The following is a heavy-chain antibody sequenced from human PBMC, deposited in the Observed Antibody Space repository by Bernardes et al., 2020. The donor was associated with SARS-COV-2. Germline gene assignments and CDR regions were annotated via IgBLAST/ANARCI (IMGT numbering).Heavy chain of an antibody. CDR1: GLAFTNTD. D-gene: IGHD3-22*01. V-gene: IGHV3-23*01. CDR2: ISAIRNT. Sequence: GGSLRLSRVTSGLAFTNTDMAWVRQAPGRGLEWVSTISAIRNTHYADPVMGRFTISRDDVNNALYLQMNNLRVEDTATYYCTTELQYDNLYWGQGALATVSS. J-gene: IGHJ4*02. CDR3: TTELQYDNLY.